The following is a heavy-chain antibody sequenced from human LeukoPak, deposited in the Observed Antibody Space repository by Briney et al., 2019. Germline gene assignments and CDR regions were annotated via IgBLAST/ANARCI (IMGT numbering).Heavy chain of an antibody. CDR1: GDSVSSNSAA. CDR2: TYYRSKWYN. V-gene: IGHV6-1*01. D-gene: IGHD6-13*01. Sequence: SQTLSLTCAISGDSVSSNSAAWNWIRQSPSRGLEWLGRTYYRSKWYNDYAVSVKSRITINPDTSKNQFSLQLNSVTPEDTAVYYCARDYSSSWYGTGEYYFDYWGQGTLVTVSS. CDR3: ARDYSSSWYGTGEYYFDY. J-gene: IGHJ4*02.